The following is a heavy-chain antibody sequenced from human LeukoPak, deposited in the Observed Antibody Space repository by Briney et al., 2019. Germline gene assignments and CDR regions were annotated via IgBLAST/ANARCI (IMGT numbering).Heavy chain of an antibody. CDR2: MHYSGST. Sequence: SETLSLTCTVSGGSISNSNYYWAWIRQPPGKGLEWIGSMHYSGSTYYNPSLKSRVTISVDTSKNQFSLKLTSVTAADTAVYYCANTPNYYDSSGYVDYWGQGTLVTVSS. J-gene: IGHJ4*02. CDR1: GGSISNSNYY. CDR3: ANTPNYYDSSGYVDY. D-gene: IGHD3-22*01. V-gene: IGHV4-39*01.